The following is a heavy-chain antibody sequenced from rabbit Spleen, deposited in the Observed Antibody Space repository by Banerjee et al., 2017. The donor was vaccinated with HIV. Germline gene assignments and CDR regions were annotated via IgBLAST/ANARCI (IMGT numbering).Heavy chain of an antibody. V-gene: IGHV1S40*01. CDR1: GFSFSSGYW. J-gene: IGHJ6*01. Sequence: QSLEESGGDLVKPGASLTLTCTASGFSFSSGYWMCWVRQAPGKGLEWIACFDVSRSGKTYYANWAKGRFTVSKTSSTTVTLQMTSLTAADTATYFCARSPSTDSVYYIRYGMDLWGPGTLVTVS. D-gene: IGHD1-1*01. CDR2: FDVSRSGKT. CDR3: ARSPSTDSVYYIRYGMDL.